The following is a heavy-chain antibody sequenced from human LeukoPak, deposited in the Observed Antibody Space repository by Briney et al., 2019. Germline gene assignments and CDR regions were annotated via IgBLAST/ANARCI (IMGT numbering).Heavy chain of an antibody. Sequence: SETLSLTCAVSGYSISSGYYWGWIRQPPGKGLEWIGSIYHSGSTYYNPSLKSRVTISVDTSKNQCSLKLSSVTAADTAVYYCARLRIDAFDIWGQGTMVTVSS. CDR1: GYSISSGYY. V-gene: IGHV4-38-2*01. CDR2: IYHSGST. CDR3: ARLRIDAFDI. J-gene: IGHJ3*02.